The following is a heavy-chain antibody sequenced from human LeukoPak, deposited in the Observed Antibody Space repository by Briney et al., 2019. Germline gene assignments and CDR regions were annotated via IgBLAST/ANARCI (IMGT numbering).Heavy chain of an antibody. Sequence: SGGSLRLSCAASGFTFSSYAMHWVRQAPGKGLEWVLGISWDSGSIGYADSVKGRFTISRDNAKNSLYLQMNSLRSEDTAVYYCASVTTVTTKGHGAFDIWGQGTMVTVSS. J-gene: IGHJ3*02. CDR1: GFTFSSYA. D-gene: IGHD4-17*01. V-gene: IGHV3-9*01. CDR2: ISWDSGSI. CDR3: ASVTTVTTKGHGAFDI.